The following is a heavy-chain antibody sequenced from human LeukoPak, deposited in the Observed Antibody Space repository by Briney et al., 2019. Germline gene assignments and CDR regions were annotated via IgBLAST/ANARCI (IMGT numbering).Heavy chain of an antibody. D-gene: IGHD4-17*01. Sequence: GGSLRLSCAASGFTFDDYAMHWVRQAPGNGLEWVSGISWNSGSIGYADSVKGRFTISRDNAKNSLYLQMNSPRAEDTAVYYCARDVDYGDYGYFDYWGQGTLVTVSS. V-gene: IGHV3-9*01. J-gene: IGHJ4*02. CDR1: GFTFDDYA. CDR2: ISWNSGSI. CDR3: ARDVDYGDYGYFDY.